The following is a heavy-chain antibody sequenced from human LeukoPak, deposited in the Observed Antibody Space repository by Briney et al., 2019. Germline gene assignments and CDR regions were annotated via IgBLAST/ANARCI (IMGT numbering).Heavy chain of an antibody. V-gene: IGHV1-2*02. CDR3: ARDGVYSRDFDAFDI. CDR2: INPNSGDT. CDR1: GYTFAAAF. Sequence: ASVKVSCKASGYTFAAAFLHWVRQAPGQGLEWMGWINPNSGDTTYAQKFQGSVTMTRDTSSSTAYMELTGLRSDDTAVYYCARDGVYSRDFDAFDIWGQGTMVTVSS. J-gene: IGHJ3*02. D-gene: IGHD6-13*01.